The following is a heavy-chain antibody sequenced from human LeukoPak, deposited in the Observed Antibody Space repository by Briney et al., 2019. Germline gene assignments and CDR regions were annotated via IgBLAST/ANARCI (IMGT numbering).Heavy chain of an antibody. D-gene: IGHD6-19*01. Sequence: PXGSLXLXCAASGFTFSSYAMHWVRQAPGKGLEWVAVISYDGSNKYYADSVKGRFTISRDNSKNTLYLQMNSLRAEDTAVYYCARAVAGPRLDYWGQGTLVTVSS. CDR2: ISYDGSNK. V-gene: IGHV3-30*04. CDR1: GFTFSSYA. CDR3: ARAVAGPRLDY. J-gene: IGHJ4*02.